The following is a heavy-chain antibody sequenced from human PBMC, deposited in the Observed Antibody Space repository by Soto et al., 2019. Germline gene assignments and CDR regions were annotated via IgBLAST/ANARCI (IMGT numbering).Heavy chain of an antibody. J-gene: IGHJ4*02. Sequence: DSVQVSCKTSGYTFSTYPISWVRQAPGRGLEWVGWISTYNGKTNYGQKFQGRVTITTDTSTSTAYMDLRTLRSDDTAVYHWARARAAAAVCTSDKWGQGNLVTVS. D-gene: IGHD6-25*01. CDR1: GYTFSTYP. V-gene: IGHV1-18*01. CDR3: ARARAAAAVCTSDK. CDR2: ISTYNGKT.